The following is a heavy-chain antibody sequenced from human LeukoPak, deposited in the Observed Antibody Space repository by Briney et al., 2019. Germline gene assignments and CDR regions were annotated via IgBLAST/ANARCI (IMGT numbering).Heavy chain of an antibody. CDR3: ARDYRYSYGDYYYYGMDV. CDR1: GYTFTGYY. CDR2: INPNSGGT. J-gene: IGHJ6*02. Sequence: ASVKVSCKASGYTFTGYYMHWVRQAPGQGLEWMGWINPNSGGTNYAQKFQGWVTMTRDTSISTAYMELSRLRSDDTAVYYCARDYRYSYGDYYYYGMDVWGQGTTVTVSS. V-gene: IGHV1-2*04. D-gene: IGHD5-18*01.